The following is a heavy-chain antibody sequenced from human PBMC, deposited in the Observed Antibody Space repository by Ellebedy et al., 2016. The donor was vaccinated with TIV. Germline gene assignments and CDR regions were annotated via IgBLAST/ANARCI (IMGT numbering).Heavy chain of an antibody. CDR2: IIPIFGTA. V-gene: IGHV1-69*13. Sequence: AASVKVSCKASGGTFSSYAISWVRQAPGQGLEWMGGIIPIFGTANYAQKFQGRVTITADESTSTAYMELSSLRSEDPAVYYCARAPRDGYPRGVYYFDYWGQGTLVTVSS. CDR3: ARAPRDGYPRGVYYFDY. J-gene: IGHJ4*02. D-gene: IGHD5-24*01. CDR1: GGTFSSYA.